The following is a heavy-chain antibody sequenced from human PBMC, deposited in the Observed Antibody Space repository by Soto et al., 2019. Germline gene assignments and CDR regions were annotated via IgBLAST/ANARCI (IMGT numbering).Heavy chain of an antibody. Sequence: QVQVVQSGAEVKKPGSSGKVSCKTSGGSFSKYAISWVRQAPGQGLEWMGGIVPFFGTPNYAQKFQGRVTITADEFTCTGYMELSSLRSEDTAVYYCARDAAPYYYDSNNDYYYCRYAMDVWGQGTTVTVYS. CDR2: IVPFFGTP. J-gene: IGHJ6*02. CDR3: ARDAAPYYYDSNNDYYYCRYAMDV. V-gene: IGHV1-69*01. CDR1: GGSFSKYA. D-gene: IGHD3-22*01.